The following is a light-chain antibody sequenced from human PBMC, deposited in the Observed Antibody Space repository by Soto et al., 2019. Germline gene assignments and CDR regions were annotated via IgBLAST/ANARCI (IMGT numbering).Light chain of an antibody. CDR2: DVS. Sequence: QPASVSGSPGQSITISCTGTSSDVGGYNYVSWYQQHPDKAPKLMIYDVSNRPSGVSNRFSGSKSGNTASLTISGLQAEDEADYYCSSYTSSSTLLYVFGTGTKLTVL. V-gene: IGLV2-14*01. J-gene: IGLJ1*01. CDR3: SSYTSSSTLLYV. CDR1: SSDVGGYNY.